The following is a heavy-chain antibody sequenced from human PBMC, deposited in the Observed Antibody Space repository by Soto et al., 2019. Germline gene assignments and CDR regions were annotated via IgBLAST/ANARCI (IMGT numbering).Heavy chain of an antibody. CDR1: GGYLSGFY. Sequence: PFETPVHPGAGYGGYLSGFYWRRIRKPPEKGLEWIGEINHRGSTSYNPSPKSRVTISVDTSKSQFSPKLSSVTAADTAVYYCARDKSGYSGYDALDIWGQGTLVPVSS. CDR3: ARDKSGYSGYDALDI. D-gene: IGHD5-12*01. J-gene: IGHJ3*02. V-gene: IGHV4-34*09. CDR2: INHRGST.